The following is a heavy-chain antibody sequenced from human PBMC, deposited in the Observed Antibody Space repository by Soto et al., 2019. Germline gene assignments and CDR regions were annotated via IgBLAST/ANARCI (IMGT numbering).Heavy chain of an antibody. CDR1: GGSISSYY. CDR3: AREGRYCSSTSCRSWFDP. J-gene: IGHJ5*02. D-gene: IGHD2-2*01. Sequence: PSETLSLTCTVSGGSISSYYWSWIRQPAGKGLEWIGRIYISGSTNYNPSLKSRVTMSVDTSKNQFSLKLSSVTAADTAVYYCAREGRYCSSTSCRSWFDPWGQGTLVTVSS. CDR2: IYISGST. V-gene: IGHV4-4*07.